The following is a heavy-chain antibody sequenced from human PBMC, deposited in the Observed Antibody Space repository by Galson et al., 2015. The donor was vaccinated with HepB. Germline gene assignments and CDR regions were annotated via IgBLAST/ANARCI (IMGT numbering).Heavy chain of an antibody. J-gene: IGHJ4*02. D-gene: IGHD6-19*01. Sequence: SLRLSCAASGFTFSSYSMNWVRQAPGKGLEWVSSISSSSSYIYYADSVKGRFTISRDNAKNSLYLQMNSLRAEDTAVYYCARDSGSAMYSSGYQYYFDYWGQGTLVTVSS. CDR1: GFTFSSYS. CDR3: ARDSGSAMYSSGYQYYFDY. CDR2: ISSSSSYI. V-gene: IGHV3-21*01.